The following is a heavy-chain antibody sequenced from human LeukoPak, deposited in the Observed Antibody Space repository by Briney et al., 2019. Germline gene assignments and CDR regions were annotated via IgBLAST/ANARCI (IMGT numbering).Heavy chain of an antibody. CDR3: ARVHYSGSYYFDY. V-gene: IGHV4-30-4*01. CDR1: GGSISSGDYY. CDR2: IYYSGST. J-gene: IGHJ4*02. Sequence: TSETLSLTCTVSGGSISSGDYYWSWIRQPPGKGLEWIGYIYYSGSTYYNPSLKSRVTISVDTSKNQFSLKLSSVTAADTAVYYCARVHYSGSYYFDYWGQGTPVTVSS. D-gene: IGHD1-26*01.